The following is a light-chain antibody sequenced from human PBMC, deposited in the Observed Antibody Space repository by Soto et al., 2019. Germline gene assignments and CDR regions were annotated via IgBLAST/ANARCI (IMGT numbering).Light chain of an antibody. V-gene: IGKV3-11*01. CDR2: DVS. CDR1: HSVSSY. J-gene: IGKJ2*01. CDR3: QQRNSRYT. Sequence: EIVLTQSPATLSLSPGDRATLSCRASHSVSSYLAWYQQRPGQAPRLLIYDVSNRASGIPARFSGSGSGTDVNLTISSLETEDCAVYYCQQRNSRYTFGPGTKLEIK.